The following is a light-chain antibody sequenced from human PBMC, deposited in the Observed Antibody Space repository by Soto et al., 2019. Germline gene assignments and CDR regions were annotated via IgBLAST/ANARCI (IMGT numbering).Light chain of an antibody. V-gene: IGLV2-14*01. Sequence: QSVLTQPASVSGSPGQSITIPCTGTSSDVGGYNYVSWYQQHPGKAPKLMIYEVTNRPSGVSNRFSGSKSGNTASLTISGLQAEDEADYYCSSYTSRSTLVFGTGTKATVL. CDR3: SSYTSRSTLV. CDR2: EVT. J-gene: IGLJ1*01. CDR1: SSDVGGYNY.